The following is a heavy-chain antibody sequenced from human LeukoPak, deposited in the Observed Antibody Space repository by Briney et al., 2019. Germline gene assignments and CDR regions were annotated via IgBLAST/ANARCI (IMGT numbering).Heavy chain of an antibody. CDR2: ITGSSSYT. J-gene: IGHJ4*02. Sequence: PGGSLRLSCAASGFTFSDDYMSWIRQVPGKGLEWVSYITGSSSYTNYADSVKGRFTISRDNSKNTLYLQMNSLRVEDTAVYYCAKALPTDYGSGTLTGPLDFWGQGTLSPSPQ. V-gene: IGHV3-11*06. D-gene: IGHD3-10*01. CDR3: AKALPTDYGSGTLTGPLDF. CDR1: GFTFSDDY.